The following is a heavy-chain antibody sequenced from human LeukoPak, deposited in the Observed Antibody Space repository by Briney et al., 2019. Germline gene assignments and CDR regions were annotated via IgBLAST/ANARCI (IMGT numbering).Heavy chain of an antibody. CDR1: GGSINGYY. V-gene: IGHV4-59*01. CDR2: IYYSGGT. CDR3: ARGGYYDGSGYFDYKYDH. J-gene: IGHJ4*02. Sequence: PSETLSLICTVSGGSINGYYWSWIRQPPGKGLEWIGYIYYSGGTNYSPSLKSRLTISLDTSKNQFSLKLSSVTAADTAVYYCARGGYYDGSGYFDYKYDHWGQGTLVTVSS. D-gene: IGHD3-22*01.